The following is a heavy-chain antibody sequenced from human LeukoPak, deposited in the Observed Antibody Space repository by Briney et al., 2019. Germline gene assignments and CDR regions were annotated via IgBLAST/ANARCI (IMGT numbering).Heavy chain of an antibody. CDR3: ARGLGNSYGYWFDP. Sequence: GSSVKVSCKASGGTFSSYAISWVRQAPGQGPEWMGRIIPIFGTANYAQKFQGRVTITTDESTSTAYMELSSLRSEDTAVYYCARGLGNSYGYWFDPWGQGTLVTVSS. CDR2: IIPIFGTA. CDR1: GGTFSSYA. D-gene: IGHD5-18*01. J-gene: IGHJ5*02. V-gene: IGHV1-69*05.